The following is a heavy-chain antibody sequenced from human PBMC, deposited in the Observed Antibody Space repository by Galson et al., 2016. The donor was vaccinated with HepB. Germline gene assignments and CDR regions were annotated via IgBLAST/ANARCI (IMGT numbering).Heavy chain of an antibody. D-gene: IGHD2-15*01. Sequence: SLRLSCAVSGFALSDYWMSWVRQAPGKGLEWLANIKPDGIDTFYVDSVKGRFTLSRDNANTSLFLQMNNMTPEDTATYYCARGGWSTLDSWGQGTPVIVSS. J-gene: IGHJ4*02. CDR1: GFALSDYW. CDR2: IKPDGIDT. CDR3: ARGGWSTLDS. V-gene: IGHV3-7*03.